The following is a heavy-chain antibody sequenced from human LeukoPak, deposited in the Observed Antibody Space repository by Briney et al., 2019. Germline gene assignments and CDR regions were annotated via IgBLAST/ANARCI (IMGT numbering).Heavy chain of an antibody. V-gene: IGHV1-69*01. CDR3: ARGITGTTPWRY. Sequence: SVKVSCKASGGTLSSYAISLVRQAPGQGLEWMGGIIPIFGTANYAQKFQGRVTITADESTSTAYMELSSLRSEDTAVYYCARGITGTTPWRYWGQGTLVTVSS. CDR2: IIPIFGTA. D-gene: IGHD1-7*01. J-gene: IGHJ4*02. CDR1: GGTLSSYA.